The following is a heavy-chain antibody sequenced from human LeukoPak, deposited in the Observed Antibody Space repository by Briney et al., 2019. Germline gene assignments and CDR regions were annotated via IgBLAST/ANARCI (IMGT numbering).Heavy chain of an antibody. D-gene: IGHD6-6*01. CDR3: ARVGSSSSFGY. V-gene: IGHV4-59*01. CDR1: GGSISSYY. Sequence: ETLSLTCTVSGGSISSYYWSWIRQPPGKGLEWIGYIYYSGSTNYNPALKSRVTISVDTSKNQFSLKLSSVTAADTAVYYCARVGSSSSFGYWGQGTLVTVSS. J-gene: IGHJ4*03. CDR2: IYYSGST.